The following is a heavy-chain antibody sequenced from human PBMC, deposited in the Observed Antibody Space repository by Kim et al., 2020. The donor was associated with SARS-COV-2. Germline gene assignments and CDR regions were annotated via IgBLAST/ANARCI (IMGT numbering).Heavy chain of an antibody. V-gene: IGHV4-59*08. J-gene: IGHJ6*02. Sequence: SETLSLTCTVSGGSISSYYWSWIRQPPGKGLEWIGYIYYSGSTNYNPSLKSRVTISVDTSKNQFSLKLSSVTAADTAVYYCARQTGDYVPYYYGMDVWGQGTTVTVSS. D-gene: IGHD4-17*01. CDR2: IYYSGST. CDR3: ARQTGDYVPYYYGMDV. CDR1: GGSISSYY.